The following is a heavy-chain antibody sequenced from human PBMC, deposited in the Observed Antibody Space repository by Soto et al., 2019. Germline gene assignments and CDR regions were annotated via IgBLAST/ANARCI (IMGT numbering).Heavy chain of an antibody. CDR3: ARGRATWYYSS. CDR2: INESGRT. V-gene: IGHV4-34*01. Sequence: SETLSLTCAVYGGSISGYYWSWIRQSPGKGLEWIGKINESGRTNYYPSLKSRITMSVDMSMNQFSLELNSVTAADMAVYYCARGRATWYYSSWGQGTRVT. D-gene: IGHD2-21*01. J-gene: IGHJ5*02. CDR1: GGSISGYY.